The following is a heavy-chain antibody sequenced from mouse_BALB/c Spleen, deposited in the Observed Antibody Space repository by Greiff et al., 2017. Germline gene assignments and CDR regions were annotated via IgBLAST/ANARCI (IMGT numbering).Heavy chain of an antibody. V-gene: IGHV1-63*02. J-gene: IGHJ2*01. CDR2: IYPGGGYT. Sequence: VNLVESGAELVRPGTSVKISCKASGYTFTNYWLGWVKQRPGHGLEWIGDIYPGGGYTNYNEKFKGKATLTADTSSSTAYMQLSSLTSEDSAVYFCARETDFDYWGQGTTLTVSS. CDR3: ARETDFDY. CDR1: GYTFTNYW.